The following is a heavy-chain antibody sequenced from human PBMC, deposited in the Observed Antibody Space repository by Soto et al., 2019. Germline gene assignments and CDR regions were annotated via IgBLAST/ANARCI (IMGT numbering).Heavy chain of an antibody. CDR2: INAGNGNT. CDR1: GYTFTSYA. V-gene: IGHV1-3*05. J-gene: IGHJ4*02. D-gene: IGHD3-16*01. Sequence: QVQLVQSGAEEKKPGASVKVSCKASGYTFTSYAMHWVRQAPGQRLEWMGWINAGNGNTKYSQKFQGRVTITRDTSASTAYMEQIRLRSEDTAVYCCARGEWCFDYWGQGTLVTVSS. CDR3: ARGEWCFDY.